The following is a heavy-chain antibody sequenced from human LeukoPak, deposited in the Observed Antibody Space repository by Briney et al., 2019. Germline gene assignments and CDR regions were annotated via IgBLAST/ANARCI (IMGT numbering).Heavy chain of an antibody. CDR1: GGSIGGAGSY. D-gene: IGHD6-19*01. Sequence: SETLSLTCSVSGGSIGGAGSYWTWIRQQPGQDLDWIGYINSTGSTSFNPSLRSRVSMSVDTSENQFSLRLSSVTAADRGVYFCARQRGYDSGGTGSFDSWGQGILVTVSS. J-gene: IGHJ4*02. CDR3: ARQRGYDSGGTGSFDS. V-gene: IGHV4-31*03. CDR2: INSTGST.